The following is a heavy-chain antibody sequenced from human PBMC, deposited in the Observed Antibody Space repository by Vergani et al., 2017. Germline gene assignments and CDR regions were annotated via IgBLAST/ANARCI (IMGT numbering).Heavy chain of an antibody. CDR3: AKGGPFTHCGGDCYYKTRGVFYI. J-gene: IGHJ3*02. V-gene: IGHV3-23*01. D-gene: IGHD2-21*01. CDR2: ISGSGGST. Sequence: EVQLLESGGGLVQPGGSLRLSCAASGFTFSSYAMSWVRQAPGKGLEWVSAISGSGGSTYYTDSVKGRFTISRNKSKTTLYLQMNSLRAEDTAGYYCAKGGPFTHCGGDCYYKTRGVFYIWGQGTMLTVSS. CDR1: GFTFSSYA.